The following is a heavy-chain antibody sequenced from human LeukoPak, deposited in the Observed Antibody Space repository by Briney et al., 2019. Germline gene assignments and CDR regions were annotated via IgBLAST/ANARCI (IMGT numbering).Heavy chain of an antibody. CDR1: GYIFTGYY. J-gene: IGHJ3*02. D-gene: IGHD1-26*01. CDR2: INPNSGGT. V-gene: IGHV1-2*06. Sequence: ASVKVSCKASGYIFTGYYMHWVRQAPGQGLDWMGRINPNSGGTNYAQKFQGRVTMTRDTSITTAYMQLNRLTSDDTAVYYCTTPVGISDAFDIWGQGTMVTVSS. CDR3: TTPVGISDAFDI.